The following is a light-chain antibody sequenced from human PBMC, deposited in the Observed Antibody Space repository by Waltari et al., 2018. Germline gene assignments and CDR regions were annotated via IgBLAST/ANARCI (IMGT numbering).Light chain of an antibody. CDR1: RSKLGSNT. CDR2: YTD. J-gene: IGLJ1*01. CDR3: AAWDDSLNGYV. V-gene: IGLV1-44*01. Sequence: QSTLTQPSSASGTTGQRVTISCSGSRSKLGSNTLNWYQQLPGTAPKLLIYYTDQRPSGVSDRFSGSKSGTSASLAFSGLQSEDEAHYYCAAWDDSLNGYVFGSGTEVTVL.